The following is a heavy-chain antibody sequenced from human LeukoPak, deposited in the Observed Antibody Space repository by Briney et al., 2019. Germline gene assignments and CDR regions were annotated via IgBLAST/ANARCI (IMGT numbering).Heavy chain of an antibody. D-gene: IGHD3-22*01. J-gene: IGHJ6*02. CDR1: GFTFTIYA. Sequence: GGSLRLSCAVSGFTFTIYAMSWVRQAPGKGLEWVSSISVTVVSTFYADSVKGRFTISRDNSKNTLYLQMNSLRAEDTAVYYCAKVPHYDSSGYYYYYYGMDVWGQGTTVTVSS. V-gene: IGHV3-23*01. CDR3: AKVPHYDSSGYYYYYYGMDV. CDR2: ISVTVVST.